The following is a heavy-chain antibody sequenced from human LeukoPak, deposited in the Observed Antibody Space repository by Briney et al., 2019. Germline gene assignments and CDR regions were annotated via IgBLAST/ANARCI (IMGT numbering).Heavy chain of an antibody. Sequence: ASVKVSCKASGYTFTCYYMHWVRQAPGQGLEWMGWTNPNSGGTNYAQKFQGRVTMTRDTSISTAYMELSRLRSDDTAVYYCARANGSGSSYYYYYYMDVWGKGTTVTVSS. J-gene: IGHJ6*03. V-gene: IGHV1-2*02. CDR2: TNPNSGGT. D-gene: IGHD3-10*01. CDR3: ARANGSGSSYYYYYYMDV. CDR1: GYTFTCYY.